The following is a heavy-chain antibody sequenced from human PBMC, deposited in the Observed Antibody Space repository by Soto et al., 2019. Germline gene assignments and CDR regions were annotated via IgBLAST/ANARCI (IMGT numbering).Heavy chain of an antibody. CDR2: IYYSGST. Sequence: QVQLQESGPGLVKPSETLSLTCTVSGGSISRYYWGWIRQPPGKGLEWIGYIYYSGSTNYNPSLKSRVTISVDTSKNQFSLKLSSVTAADTAVYYCARENAVSGDWFDPWGQGTLVTVSS. V-gene: IGHV4-59*01. J-gene: IGHJ5*02. D-gene: IGHD2-8*01. CDR3: ARENAVSGDWFDP. CDR1: GGSISRYY.